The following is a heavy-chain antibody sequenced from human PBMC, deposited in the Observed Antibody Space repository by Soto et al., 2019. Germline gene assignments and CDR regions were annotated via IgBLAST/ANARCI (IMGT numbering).Heavy chain of an antibody. CDR2: IYYSGST. CDR3: ARAPRHGGNWLTGY. J-gene: IGHJ4*02. CDR1: GGSVSSGSYY. D-gene: IGHD2-15*01. V-gene: IGHV4-61*01. Sequence: QVQLQESGPGLVKPSETLSLTCTVSGGSVSSGSYYWSWIRQPPGKGLEWIGYIYYSGSTKYNPSLKSRVTISVDTSKNQSSLKLSSVTAADTAVYYCARAPRHGGNWLTGYWGQGTLVTVSS.